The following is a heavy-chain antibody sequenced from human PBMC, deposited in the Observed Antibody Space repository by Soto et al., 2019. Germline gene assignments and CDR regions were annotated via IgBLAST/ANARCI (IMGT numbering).Heavy chain of an antibody. CDR3: ARDWVGDLAY. CDR1: GYTFTSYG. D-gene: IGHD4-17*01. CDR2: ISGYNGDT. J-gene: IGHJ4*02. V-gene: IGHV1-18*01. Sequence: QVQLVQSGGEVKQPGASVKVSCKTSGYTFTSYGISWVRQAPGQGLEWMGWISGYNGDTKYVQKFQGRVTLTTDPSTNTAYMEVRSLRSDDTAVYYCARDWVGDLAYWGQGTLVTVSS.